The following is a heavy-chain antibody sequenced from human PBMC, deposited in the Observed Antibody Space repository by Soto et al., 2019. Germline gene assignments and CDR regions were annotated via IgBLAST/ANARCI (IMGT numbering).Heavy chain of an antibody. J-gene: IGHJ4*02. CDR2: IYYSGST. CDR1: GGSISSYY. CDR3: ARRWGTTFDY. Sequence: SETLSLTCTVSGGSISSYYWSWIRQPPGKGLEWIGYIYYSGSTNYNPSLKSRVTISVDASKNQFSLKLSSVTAADTAVYYCARRWGTTFDYWGQGTLVTVSS. V-gene: IGHV4-59*08. D-gene: IGHD3-16*01.